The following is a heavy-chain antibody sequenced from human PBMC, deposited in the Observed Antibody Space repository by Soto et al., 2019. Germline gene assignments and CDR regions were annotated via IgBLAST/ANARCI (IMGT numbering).Heavy chain of an antibody. J-gene: IGHJ5*02. Sequence: EVQLVESGGGLVQPGGSLRLSCAASGFTFSSYWMHWVRQAPGKGLVWVSRINSDGSSTSYADSVKGRFTISRDNAKNTLCLQMNSLRAEDTAVYYCARGGYCSSTSCYTSPIFNWFDPWGQGTLVTVSS. CDR1: GFTFSSYW. CDR3: ARGGYCSSTSCYTSPIFNWFDP. V-gene: IGHV3-74*01. CDR2: INSDGSST. D-gene: IGHD2-2*02.